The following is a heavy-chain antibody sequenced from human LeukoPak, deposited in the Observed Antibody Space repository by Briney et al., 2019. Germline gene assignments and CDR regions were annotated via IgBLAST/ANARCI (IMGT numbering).Heavy chain of an antibody. V-gene: IGHV3-23*01. Sequence: GGSLRLSCAASGFTVSSNYMSWVRQAPGKGLEWVSAISGSGGSTYYADSVKGRFTISRDNSKNTLYLQMNSLRAEDTAVYYCAKHSYGHSGGMDVWGQGTTVTVSS. D-gene: IGHD5-18*01. CDR1: GFTVSSNY. J-gene: IGHJ6*02. CDR3: AKHSYGHSGGMDV. CDR2: ISGSGGST.